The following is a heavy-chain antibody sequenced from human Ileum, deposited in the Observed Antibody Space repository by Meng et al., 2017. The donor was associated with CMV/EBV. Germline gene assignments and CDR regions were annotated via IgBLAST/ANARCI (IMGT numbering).Heavy chain of an antibody. CDR3: ARDCSSTSCYRTGFDP. Sequence: GALKISCAASGFTFSSYWMHWVRQAPGKGLVWVSRINSDGSSTNYADSVKGRFTISRDNAKNTLYLQMNSLRAEDTAVYYCARDCSSTSCYRTGFDPWGQGTLVTVSS. V-gene: IGHV3-74*01. CDR2: INSDGSST. D-gene: IGHD2-2*01. J-gene: IGHJ5*02. CDR1: GFTFSSYW.